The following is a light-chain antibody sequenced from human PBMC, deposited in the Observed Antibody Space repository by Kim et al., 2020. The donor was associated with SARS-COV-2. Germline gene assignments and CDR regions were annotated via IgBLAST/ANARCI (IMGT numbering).Light chain of an antibody. CDR3: LQGTHWPKT. Sequence: QPASISCRSSQSLVNRDGNTYLNWLQQRPGQSPRLLAYQISKRASGVPDRFSGSGSGNDFTLKISGVEAEDVGIYYCLQGTHWPKTFGQGTKLEI. CDR1: QSLVNRDGNTY. CDR2: QIS. V-gene: IGKV2-30*01. J-gene: IGKJ2*01.